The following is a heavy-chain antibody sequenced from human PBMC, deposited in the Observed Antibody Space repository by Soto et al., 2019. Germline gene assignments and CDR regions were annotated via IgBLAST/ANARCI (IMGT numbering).Heavy chain of an antibody. D-gene: IGHD3-9*01. Sequence: SEPLSLLCTVSAYVSRGSYYWSCIRQSPGKGLELIAYIYYTGTTRYNPSLTGRITISVDTSKNQSFLQLNSVSAADTAVYYCARATSPHLDWVSSFELWGQGTLVTVSS. CDR1: AYVSRGSYY. CDR3: ARATSPHLDWVSSFEL. J-gene: IGHJ5*02. V-gene: IGHV4-61*01. CDR2: IYYTGTT.